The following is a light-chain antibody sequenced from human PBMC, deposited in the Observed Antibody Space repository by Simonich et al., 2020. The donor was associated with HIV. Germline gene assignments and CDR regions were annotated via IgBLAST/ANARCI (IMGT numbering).Light chain of an antibody. CDR3: QQYYSTLT. CDR1: QDISNY. Sequence: DIQMTQSPSSLSASVGDRVTITCQASQDISNYLNWYQQKPGKAPKLLIYDASNLETGVPSRFSGSGSGTDFTFTISSLQPEDFATYYCQQYYSTLTFGGGTKVEIK. CDR2: DAS. J-gene: IGKJ4*01. V-gene: IGKV1-33*01.